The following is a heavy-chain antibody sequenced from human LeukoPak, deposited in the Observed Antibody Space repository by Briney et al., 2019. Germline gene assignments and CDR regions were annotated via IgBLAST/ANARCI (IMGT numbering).Heavy chain of an antibody. V-gene: IGHV3-23*01. D-gene: IGHD6-13*01. Sequence: GGSLRLSCAASGFTFSSYALSWVRQAPGMGLEWVSAISGSDSSTYYARSVKGRFTISRDNSKNTPYLQMNSLRAEDTAVYYCAKVHSSSWFAPFDYWGQGTLVTVSS. CDR3: AKVHSSSWFAPFDY. CDR1: GFTFSSYA. J-gene: IGHJ4*02. CDR2: ISGSDSST.